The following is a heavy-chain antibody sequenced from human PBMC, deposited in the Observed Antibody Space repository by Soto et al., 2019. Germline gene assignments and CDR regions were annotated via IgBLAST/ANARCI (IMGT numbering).Heavy chain of an antibody. J-gene: IGHJ6*02. D-gene: IGHD3-10*01. CDR3: ASTEYYYGSGSYYNVYYYYGMDV. CDR1: GGSISSSSYY. V-gene: IGHV4-39*01. CDR2: IYYSGST. Sequence: SETLSLTCTVSGGSISSSSYYWGWIRQPPGKGLEWIGSIYYSGSTYYNPSLKSRVTISVDTSKNQFSMKLSSVTAADTAVYYCASTEYYYGSGSYYNVYYYYGMDVWGQGTTVTVSS.